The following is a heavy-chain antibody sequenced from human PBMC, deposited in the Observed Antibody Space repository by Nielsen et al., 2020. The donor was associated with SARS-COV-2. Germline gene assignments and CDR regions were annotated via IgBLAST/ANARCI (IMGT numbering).Heavy chain of an antibody. Sequence: ASVKVSCKASGYTFTSYDINWVRQATGQGLEWMGWINTNTGNPTYAQGFTGRFVFSLDTSVSTAYLQISSLKAEDTAVYYCASKLAAAVPQHSYYYYYYGMDVWGQGTTVTVSS. CDR2: INTNTGNP. J-gene: IGHJ6*02. D-gene: IGHD6-13*01. V-gene: IGHV7-4-1*02. CDR1: GYTFTSYD. CDR3: ASKLAAAVPQHSYYYYYYGMDV.